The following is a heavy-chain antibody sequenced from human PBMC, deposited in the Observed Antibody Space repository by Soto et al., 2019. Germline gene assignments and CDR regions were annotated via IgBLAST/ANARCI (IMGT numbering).Heavy chain of an antibody. CDR3: AREGGRYYYGMDV. J-gene: IGHJ6*02. Sequence: ASVKVSCTASGYTFTGYYMHWVRQAPGQGLEWMGWINPNSGGKNYAQKFQGWVTMTRDTSISRAYMELSRLRSDDTAVYYCAREGGRYYYGMDVWGQGTTVTVSS. D-gene: IGHD1-26*01. V-gene: IGHV1-2*04. CDR1: GYTFTGYY. CDR2: INPNSGGK.